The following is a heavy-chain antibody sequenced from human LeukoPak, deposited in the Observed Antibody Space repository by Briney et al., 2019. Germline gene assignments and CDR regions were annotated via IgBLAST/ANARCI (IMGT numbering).Heavy chain of an antibody. CDR1: GGSISSSSYY. CDR2: IYYSGST. Sequence: SETLSLTCTVSGGSISSSSYYWGWIRQPPGKGLEWIGSIYYSGSTYYNPSLKSRVTISVDTSKNQFSLKLSSVTAADTAVYYCARDLSSSWYRDHYMDVWGKGTTVTVSS. V-gene: IGHV4-39*02. D-gene: IGHD6-13*01. CDR3: ARDLSSSWYRDHYMDV. J-gene: IGHJ6*03.